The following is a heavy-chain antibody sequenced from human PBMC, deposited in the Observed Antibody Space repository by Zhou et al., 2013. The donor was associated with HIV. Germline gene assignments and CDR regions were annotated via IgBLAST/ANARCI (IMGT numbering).Heavy chain of an antibody. CDR1: GGTFSSYA. CDR2: IIPIFGTA. V-gene: IGHV1-69*12. J-gene: IGHJ6*03. Sequence: QVQLVQSGAEVKKPGSSVKVSCKASGGTFSSYAISWVRQAPGQGLEWMGGIIPIFGTANYAQKFQGRVTITADESTSTAYMELSSLRSEDTAVYYCARAPQEIAAAGHRTFDYYYYMDVWGKGTTVTVSS. CDR3: ARAPQEIAAAGHRTFDYYYYMDV. D-gene: IGHD6-13*01.